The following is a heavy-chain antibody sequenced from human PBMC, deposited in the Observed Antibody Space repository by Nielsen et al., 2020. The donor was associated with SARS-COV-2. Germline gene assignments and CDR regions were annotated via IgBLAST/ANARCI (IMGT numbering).Heavy chain of an antibody. CDR3: ARDIAAAGYYYYGMDV. J-gene: IGHJ6*02. Sequence: GESLKISCTASGFTFGDYAMSWFRQAPGKGLEWVGFIRSKAYGGTTEYAASVKGRFTISRDDSKSIAYLQMNSLKTEDTAVYYCARDIAAAGYYYYGMDVWGQGTTVTVSS. CDR1: GFTFGDYA. CDR2: IRSKAYGGTT. V-gene: IGHV3-49*03. D-gene: IGHD6-13*01.